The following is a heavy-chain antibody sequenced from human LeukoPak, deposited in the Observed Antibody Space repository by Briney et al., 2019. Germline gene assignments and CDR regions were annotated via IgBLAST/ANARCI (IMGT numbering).Heavy chain of an antibody. V-gene: IGHV3-30*18. J-gene: IGHJ6*02. CDR1: GFTFSSYG. Sequence: PGGSLRLSCAASGFTFSSYGMHWVRQAPGKGLEWVAVISYDGSNKYYADSVKGRFTISRDNSKNTLYPQMNSLRAEDTAVYYCAKVSIFGTNYYYYGMDVWGQGTTVTVSS. CDR3: AKVSIFGTNYYYYGMDV. D-gene: IGHD3-3*02. CDR2: ISYDGSNK.